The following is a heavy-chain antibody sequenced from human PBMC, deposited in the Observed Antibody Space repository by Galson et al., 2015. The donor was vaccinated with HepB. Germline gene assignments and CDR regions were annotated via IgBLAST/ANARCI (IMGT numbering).Heavy chain of an antibody. CDR1: GYTPTNFW. V-gene: IGHV5-51*01. J-gene: IGHJ4*02. CDR3: ATTHFYDSSGSHTDY. Sequence: QSGAEVKKPGEALKISCQVSGYTPTNFWIAWVRQMPGKGLEWMGIIYFSDSDTIYSPSFQDQVTISADKSITTAYLQWNSLKASDTAMYFCATTHFYDSSGSHTDYWGRGTLLTVSS. D-gene: IGHD3-22*01. CDR2: IYFSDSDT.